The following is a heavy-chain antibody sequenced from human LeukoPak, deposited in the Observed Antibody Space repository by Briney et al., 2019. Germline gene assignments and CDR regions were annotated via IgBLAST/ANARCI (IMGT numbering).Heavy chain of an antibody. Sequence: GGSLRLSCAASGFTFSSYSMNWVRQAPGKGLEWVSSISSSSSYIYYADSVKGRFTISRDNAKNSLYLQMNSLRAEDTAVYYCARGDYCSSTSCYQANFDYWGQGTLVTVSS. CDR3: ARGDYCSSTSCYQANFDY. CDR1: GFTFSSYS. V-gene: IGHV3-21*01. CDR2: ISSSSSYI. D-gene: IGHD2-2*01. J-gene: IGHJ4*02.